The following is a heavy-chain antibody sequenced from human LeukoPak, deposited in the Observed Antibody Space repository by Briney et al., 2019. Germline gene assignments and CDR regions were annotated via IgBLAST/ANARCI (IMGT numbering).Heavy chain of an antibody. CDR1: GYTFTGYY. D-gene: IGHD4-17*01. Sequence: ASVKVSCKASGYTFTGYYMHWVRQAPGQGLEWMGWVNPNSGNTGYAQKFQGRVTMTRNTSISTAYMELSSLRSEDTAVYYCARGRMTTRNWFDPWGQGTLVTVSS. J-gene: IGHJ5*02. CDR3: ARGRMTTRNWFDP. CDR2: VNPNSGNT. V-gene: IGHV1-8*02.